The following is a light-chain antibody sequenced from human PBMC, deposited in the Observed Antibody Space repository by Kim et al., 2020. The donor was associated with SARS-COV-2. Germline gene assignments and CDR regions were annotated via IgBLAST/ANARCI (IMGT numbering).Light chain of an antibody. CDR3: QKYNDWPLLT. Sequence: IVMTQSPATLSVSPGERVTLSCRASQSVKNNLAWYQQRPGQAPRLLIYGASTRATDISARFSGSGSGTEFTLTIRSLQSEDLAVYYCQKYNDWPLLTFGGGTKVEIK. CDR1: QSVKNN. J-gene: IGKJ4*01. CDR2: GAS. V-gene: IGKV3-15*01.